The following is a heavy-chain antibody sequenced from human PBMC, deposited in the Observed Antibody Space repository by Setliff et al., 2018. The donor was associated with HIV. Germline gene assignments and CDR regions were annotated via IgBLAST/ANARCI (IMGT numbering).Heavy chain of an antibody. Sequence: PGGSLRLSCAASGITFSTNAMHWVRQVPGKGLQWVAVIAHDGGTQYYADSVLGRFTISRDNSKNTVYLQMNSLRAEDTAEYYCAKELAASGLGYFDSWGRGILVTVSS. CDR2: IAHDGGTQ. V-gene: IGHV3-30*18. CDR3: AKELAASGLGYFDS. CDR1: GITFSTNA. D-gene: IGHD3-22*01. J-gene: IGHJ4*02.